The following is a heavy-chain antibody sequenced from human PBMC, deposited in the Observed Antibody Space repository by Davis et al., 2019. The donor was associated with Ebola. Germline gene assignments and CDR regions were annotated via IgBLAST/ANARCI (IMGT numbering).Heavy chain of an antibody. CDR1: GDSISSGSYY. Sequence: TLSLTCTVSGDSISSGSYYWSWIRQPAGKGLEWIGHIYTSGSTNYNPSLKSRVTISVDTSKNQFSLKLTSVTAADTAVYYCARRYLRGWYFDLWGRGTLVSVSS. CDR3: ARRYLRGWYFDL. V-gene: IGHV4-61*09. D-gene: IGHD3-9*01. J-gene: IGHJ2*01. CDR2: IYTSGST.